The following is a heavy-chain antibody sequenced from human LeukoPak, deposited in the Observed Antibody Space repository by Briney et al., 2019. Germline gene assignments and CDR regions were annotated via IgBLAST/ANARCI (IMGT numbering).Heavy chain of an antibody. Sequence: PGGSLRLSCAASGFTFSSYSMNWVRQAPGKGLEWVSAISGSGGSTYYADSVKGRFTISRDNSKNTLYLQMNSLRAEDTAVYYCAKPMIVVVITGPFDYWGQGTLVTVSS. J-gene: IGHJ4*02. V-gene: IGHV3-23*01. D-gene: IGHD3-22*01. CDR3: AKPMIVVVITGPFDY. CDR1: GFTFSSYS. CDR2: ISGSGGST.